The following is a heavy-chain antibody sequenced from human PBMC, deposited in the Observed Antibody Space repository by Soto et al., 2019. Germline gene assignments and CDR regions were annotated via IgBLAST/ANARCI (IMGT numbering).Heavy chain of an antibody. CDR1: GLTFSAYG. CDR3: VTLSRGVQSSRARLDS. J-gene: IGHJ4*02. D-gene: IGHD2-8*01. CDR2: ISGSGSTT. Sequence: EVQLVESGGGLVQPGGSLRLSCAASGLTFSAYGMSWVRQAPGTGLEWVSAISGSGSTTYYADSVKGLFTISRDDSKNSLFLQMNSLRAEDTAGYYCVTLSRGVQSSRARLDSWGQGTLVTVSS. V-gene: IGHV3-23*04.